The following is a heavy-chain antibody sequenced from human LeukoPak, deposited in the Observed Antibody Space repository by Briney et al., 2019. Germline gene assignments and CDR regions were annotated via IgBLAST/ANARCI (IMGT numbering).Heavy chain of an antibody. Sequence: GGSLRLSCAASGFTFSSYAMHWVRQAPGKGLEWVAVISYDGSNKYYADSVKGRFTISRDNSKNTLYLQMNSLRAEDTAVHYCARDRQWLVNYGMDVWGQGTTVTVSS. J-gene: IGHJ6*02. CDR2: ISYDGSNK. D-gene: IGHD6-19*01. CDR1: GFTFSSYA. CDR3: ARDRQWLVNYGMDV. V-gene: IGHV3-30-3*01.